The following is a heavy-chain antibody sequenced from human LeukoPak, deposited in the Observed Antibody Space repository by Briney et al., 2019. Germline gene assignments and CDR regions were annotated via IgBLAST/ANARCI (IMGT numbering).Heavy chain of an antibody. Sequence: PGGSLRLSCAASGFTFSSSDTSWVRQAPGKELEWVSGLSRTGGTTHYADSVKGRFTISRDNSKNTLYLQMNSLRVEDTAVYYCANLKNYCSSGTCYRKVNRYFDYWGQGTLVTVSS. V-gene: IGHV3-23*01. D-gene: IGHD2-2*01. CDR1: GFTFSSSD. J-gene: IGHJ4*02. CDR3: ANLKNYCSSGTCYRKVNRYFDY. CDR2: LSRTGGTT.